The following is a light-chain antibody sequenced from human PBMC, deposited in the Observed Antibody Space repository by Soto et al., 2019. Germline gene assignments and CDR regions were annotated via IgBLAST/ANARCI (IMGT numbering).Light chain of an antibody. CDR3: QQRYSTART. J-gene: IGKJ2*01. CDR1: QSISNY. Sequence: DIQMTQSPSSLSASVGDRVTITCRASQSISNYLNWYQQKPGKAPNLLIYAVSSLRSGVPSRFSGSGSGTDFTHTISNLQPEEFATYYCQQRYSTARTFGQGTKLEIK. V-gene: IGKV1-39*01. CDR2: AVS.